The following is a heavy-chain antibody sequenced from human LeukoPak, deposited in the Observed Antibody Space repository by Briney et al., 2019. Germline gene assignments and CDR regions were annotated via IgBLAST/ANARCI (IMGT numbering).Heavy chain of an antibody. Sequence: GESLKISCKGSGYSITSYWIAWVRQMPGKGLEWIGIIYPGDSDTRYSPSFQGQVTISADKSISTAYLQWSSLKASDTATYYCARHFRSNGDFGPPDYWGQGTLVTVSS. V-gene: IGHV5-51*01. CDR1: GYSITSYW. CDR2: IYPGDSDT. D-gene: IGHD2-21*02. J-gene: IGHJ4*02. CDR3: ARHFRSNGDFGPPDY.